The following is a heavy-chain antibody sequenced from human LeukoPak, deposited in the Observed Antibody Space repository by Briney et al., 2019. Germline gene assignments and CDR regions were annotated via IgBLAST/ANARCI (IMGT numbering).Heavy chain of an antibody. D-gene: IGHD4/OR15-4a*01. Sequence: GESLKISCKGSGYTFTNYWIGWVRQMPGKGLERMGIIYPGDSDTTYSPSFQGQVTISADKSISTAYLQWSGRKASDTAMYYCARQDYGSNRVDYWGQGTLVTVSS. V-gene: IGHV5-51*01. CDR2: IYPGDSDT. CDR3: ARQDYGSNRVDY. CDR1: GYTFTNYW. J-gene: IGHJ4*02.